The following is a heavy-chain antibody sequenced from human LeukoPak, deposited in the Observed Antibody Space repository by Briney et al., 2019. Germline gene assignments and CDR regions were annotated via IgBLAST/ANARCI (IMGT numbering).Heavy chain of an antibody. Sequence: GESLKISCQGSGFTFTTSWIGWVRQLPGKGLEWMGNIYPGDSDTRYSPSFQGQVTISADKSISTAYLQWSSLKASDTAMYYCARPGTGTQGYFDLWGRGTLVTVSS. CDR1: GFTFTTSW. CDR2: IYPGDSDT. CDR3: ARPGTGTQGYFDL. J-gene: IGHJ2*01. V-gene: IGHV5-51*01. D-gene: IGHD1-1*01.